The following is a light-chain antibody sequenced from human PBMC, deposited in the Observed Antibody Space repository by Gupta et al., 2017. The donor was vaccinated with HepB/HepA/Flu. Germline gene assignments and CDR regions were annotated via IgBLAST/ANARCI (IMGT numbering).Light chain of an antibody. V-gene: IGKV3-11*01. Sequence: EIVFTQPPATLSLSPGERATLSCRASQSVSSYLAWYQQKPGQPPRLLIYDASNRATGIPARFSGSGSGTDFTLTISSLEPEDFAVYFCQQRSNWPPITFGQGTRVEIK. CDR3: QQRSNWPPIT. J-gene: IGKJ5*01. CDR2: DAS. CDR1: QSVSSY.